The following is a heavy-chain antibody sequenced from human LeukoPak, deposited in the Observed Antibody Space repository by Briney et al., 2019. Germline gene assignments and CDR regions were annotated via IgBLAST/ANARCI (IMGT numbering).Heavy chain of an antibody. D-gene: IGHD1-26*01. J-gene: IGHJ5*02. V-gene: IGHV3-21*01. CDR3: ARERATYSGSGRTNWFDP. CDR1: GFTFSSYS. Sequence: GGSLRLSCAGSGFTFSSYSMNGVRQAPGKGLEWVSSISSSSSYIYYADSVKGRFTISRDNAKNSLYLQMNSLRAEDTAVYYCARERATYSGSGRTNWFDPWGQGTLVTISS. CDR2: ISSSSSYI.